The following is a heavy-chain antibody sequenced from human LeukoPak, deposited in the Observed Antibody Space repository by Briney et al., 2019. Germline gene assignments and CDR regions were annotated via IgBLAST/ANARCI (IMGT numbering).Heavy chain of an antibody. D-gene: IGHD2-2*01. CDR1: GGSISSSSYY. J-gene: IGHJ3*02. Sequence: PSETLSLTCTVPGGSISSSSYYSGWIRQPPGKGLERIGNIFYSGSTYYSASLKSRVTISLDTSRNQFSLKLTAVTAADTAVYYCAKSNGYGLVVIWGQGTMVTVSS. CDR2: IFYSGST. CDR3: AKSNGYGLVVI. V-gene: IGHV4-39*07.